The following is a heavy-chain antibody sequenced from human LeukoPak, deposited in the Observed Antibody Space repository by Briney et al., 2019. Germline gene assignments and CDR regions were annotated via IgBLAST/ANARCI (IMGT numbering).Heavy chain of an antibody. V-gene: IGHV1-8*01. CDR3: ARMRKLGSSGYYRRYYFDY. D-gene: IGHD3-22*01. CDR2: MNPNSGNT. J-gene: IGHJ4*02. CDR1: GYTFTSYD. Sequence: ASVKVSCTASGYTFTSYDINWVRQATGQRLEWMGWMNPNSGNTGYAQKFQGRVTMTRNTSISTAYMELSSLRSEDPAVYYCARMRKLGSSGYYRRYYFDYWGQGTLVTVSS.